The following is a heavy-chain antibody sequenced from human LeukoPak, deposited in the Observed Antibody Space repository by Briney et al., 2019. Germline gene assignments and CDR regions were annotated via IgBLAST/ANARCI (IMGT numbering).Heavy chain of an antibody. V-gene: IGHV3-23*01. CDR1: GFIFDDYA. D-gene: IGHD2-8*01. CDR3: ARVYLERLTAGYFDH. CDR2: ISGSGGST. Sequence: GGSLRLSCAASGFIFDDYAMHWVRQAPGKGLEWVSAISGSGGSTYYADSVKGRFTISRDNSKNTLYLQMNSLRAEDTAAYYCARVYLERLTAGYFDHWGQGTWVTVSP. J-gene: IGHJ4*02.